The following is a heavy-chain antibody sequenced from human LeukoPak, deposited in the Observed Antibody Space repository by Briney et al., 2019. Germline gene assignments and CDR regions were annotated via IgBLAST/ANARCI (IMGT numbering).Heavy chain of an antibody. Sequence: SETLSLTCTVSGGSISSHYWSWIRQPPGKGLEWGGYIYYSRRTTYNPSLKSRVTRSVDTSKNEISLKLSSVTAADTAVYYCARVYRNWCDPWGQGTLVTVSS. CDR2: IYYSRRT. J-gene: IGHJ5*02. D-gene: IGHD1-14*01. CDR3: ARVYRNWCDP. V-gene: IGHV4-59*11. CDR1: GGSISSHY.